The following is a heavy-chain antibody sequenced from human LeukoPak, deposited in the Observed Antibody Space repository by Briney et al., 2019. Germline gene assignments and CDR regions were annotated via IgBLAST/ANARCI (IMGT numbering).Heavy chain of an antibody. CDR1: GGSISSSNW. Sequence: SGTLSLTCAVSGGSISSSNWWSWVRQPPGKGLEWIGGIYHSGSTNYNPSLKSRVTISVDKSKNQFSLKLSSVTAADTAVYYCARIAAAGASGWFDPWGQGTLVTVSS. J-gene: IGHJ5*02. D-gene: IGHD6-13*01. CDR3: ARIAAAGASGWFDP. V-gene: IGHV4-4*02. CDR2: IYHSGST.